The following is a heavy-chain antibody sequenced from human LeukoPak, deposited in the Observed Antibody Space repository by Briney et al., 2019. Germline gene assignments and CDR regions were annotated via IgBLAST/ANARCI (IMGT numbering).Heavy chain of an antibody. D-gene: IGHD1-14*01. CDR2: IIPILGIA. J-gene: IGHJ4*02. CDR3: ARDSRGPTGFDY. Sequence: GASVKVSCKASGGTFSSYTISWVRHAPGQELEWMGRIIPILGIANYAQKFQGRVTITADKSTSTAYMGLSSLRSEDTAVYYCARDSRGPTGFDYWGQGTLVTVSS. CDR1: GGTFSSYT. V-gene: IGHV1-69*04.